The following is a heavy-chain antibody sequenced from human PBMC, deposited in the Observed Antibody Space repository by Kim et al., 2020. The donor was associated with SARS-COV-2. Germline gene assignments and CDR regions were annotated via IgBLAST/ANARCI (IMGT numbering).Heavy chain of an antibody. CDR3: ARETQQLGFDY. Sequence: ASVTVSCKASGYTFSGYYMHWVRQAPGQGLEWMGRINPNSGGTNYAQKFQGRVTMTRDTSISTAYMELSSLRSDDTAVYYCARETQQLGFDYWGQGTLVTVSS. CDR2: INPNSGGT. J-gene: IGHJ4*02. D-gene: IGHD6-13*01. V-gene: IGHV1-2*06. CDR1: GYTFSGYY.